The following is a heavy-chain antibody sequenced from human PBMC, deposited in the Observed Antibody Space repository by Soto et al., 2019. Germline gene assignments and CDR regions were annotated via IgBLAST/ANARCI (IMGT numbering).Heavy chain of an antibody. CDR3: ERQVRYIAVAGTGYFDY. CDR1: GGSISSYY. V-gene: IGHV4-59*01. D-gene: IGHD6-19*01. J-gene: IGHJ4*02. CDR2: IYYSGST. Sequence: PAETLSLTCTVAGGSISSYYWSWIRQPPGKGLEWIGYIYYSGSTNYTPSLKSRVTISVDTSKNQFSLKLSSVTAADTAVYYCERQVRYIAVAGTGYFDYWGQGTLVTVSS.